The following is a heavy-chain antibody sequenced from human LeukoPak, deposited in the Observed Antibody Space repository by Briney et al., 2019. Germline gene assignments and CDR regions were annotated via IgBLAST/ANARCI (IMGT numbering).Heavy chain of an antibody. CDR1: GFTFSSYG. D-gene: IGHD3-10*01. Sequence: GGSLRLSCAASGFTFSSYGMHWVRQAPGKGLEWVAVIWYDGSNKYYADSVKGRFTISRDNAKNSLYLQMNSLRAEDTAVYYCARDGIRGYLFYFDYWGQGTLVTVSS. V-gene: IGHV3-33*01. CDR2: IWYDGSNK. CDR3: ARDGIRGYLFYFDY. J-gene: IGHJ4*02.